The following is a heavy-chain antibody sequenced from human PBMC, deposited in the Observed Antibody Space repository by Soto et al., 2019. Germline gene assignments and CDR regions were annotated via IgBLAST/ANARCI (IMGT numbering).Heavy chain of an antibody. D-gene: IGHD4-17*01. CDR3: ARGGPTVTTFYAFDI. CDR2: IYYSGST. J-gene: IGHJ3*02. CDR1: GDYSSSYY. Sequence: QVQLQESGPGLVKPSETLSLTCTVSGDYSSSYYWSWIRQPPGKGLEWSGYIYYSGSTDYNPSLKSRVTISVDTSKNQFSLKLSSVTAADTAVYYCARGGPTVTTFYAFDIWGQGTMVTVSS. V-gene: IGHV4-59*01.